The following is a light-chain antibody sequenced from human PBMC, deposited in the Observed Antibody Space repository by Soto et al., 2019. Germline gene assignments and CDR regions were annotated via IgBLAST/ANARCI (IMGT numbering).Light chain of an antibody. CDR3: CSYTTSNTFV. Sequence: QSALTQPASVSASLGQSITISCSGTSSDVGAYNYVSWYPQYPGKAPKLMIYHVTDRPSGVSNRFSGSKSGNTASLTISGLQAEDEADYYCCSYTTSNTFVFGTGTKVTVL. CDR2: HVT. V-gene: IGLV2-14*01. CDR1: SSDVGAYNY. J-gene: IGLJ1*01.